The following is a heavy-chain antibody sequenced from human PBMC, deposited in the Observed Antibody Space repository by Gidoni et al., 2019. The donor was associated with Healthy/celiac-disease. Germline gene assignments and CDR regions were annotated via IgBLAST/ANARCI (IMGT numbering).Heavy chain of an antibody. CDR2: ISAYNGNT. Sequence: QVQLVQSGAEVKKHGASVKVSCKASGYTFTSYGISWVRQAPGQGLEWMGWISAYNGNTNYAQKLQGRVTMTTDTSTSTAYMELRSLRSDDTAVYYCARDSLPEGLRYFDWLRTAGGFDPWGQGTLVTVSS. D-gene: IGHD3-9*01. J-gene: IGHJ5*02. CDR3: ARDSLPEGLRYFDWLRTAGGFDP. V-gene: IGHV1-18*04. CDR1: GYTFTSYG.